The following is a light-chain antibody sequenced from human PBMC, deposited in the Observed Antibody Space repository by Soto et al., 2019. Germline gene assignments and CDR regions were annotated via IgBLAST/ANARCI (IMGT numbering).Light chain of an antibody. J-gene: IGKJ5*01. CDR3: KQYGTDCLIT. CDR2: GAS. V-gene: IGKV3-20*01. Sequence: EIVLTQSPGTLSLSPGERAAVSCRASQSVSSSYLAWYQQKPGQAPRLLIYGASSRATGIPDRFSGSGSGTDFTLTNSTLETGDFAWHYSKQYGTDCLITVGQGTRRGF. CDR1: QSVSSSY.